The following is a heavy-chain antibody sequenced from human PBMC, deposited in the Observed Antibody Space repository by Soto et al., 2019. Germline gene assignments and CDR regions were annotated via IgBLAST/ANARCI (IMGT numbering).Heavy chain of an antibody. D-gene: IGHD3-10*01. CDR2: IRQDGGAQ. CDR1: GFTFTTYW. CDR3: VRGGHGSGSYLGSS. Sequence: GGSLRLSCVASGFTFTTYWMIWVRQAPGKGLEWVANIRQDGGAQYYVDSVKGRFTISRDNAKNSVYLQMDSLRVEDTAVYYCVRGGHGSGSYLGSSWGQGILVTVSS. J-gene: IGHJ5*02. V-gene: IGHV3-7*03.